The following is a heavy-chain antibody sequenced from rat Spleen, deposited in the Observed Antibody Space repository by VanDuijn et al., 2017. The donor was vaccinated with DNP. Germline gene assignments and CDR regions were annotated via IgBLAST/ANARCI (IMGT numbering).Heavy chain of an antibody. CDR1: GFTFSDYN. CDR2: IIYDGSRT. CDR3: VRQPPERYSGDY. Sequence: EVQLVESGGDSVQPGRSLKLSCAASGFTFSDYNMAWVRQAPKKGLEWVAAIIYDGSRTYYRDSVKGRFTISRDNAKSTLYLQMNSLRSEDTATYYCVRQPPERYSGDYWGQGVMVTVSS. V-gene: IGHV5-7*01. J-gene: IGHJ2*01. D-gene: IGHD1-11*01.